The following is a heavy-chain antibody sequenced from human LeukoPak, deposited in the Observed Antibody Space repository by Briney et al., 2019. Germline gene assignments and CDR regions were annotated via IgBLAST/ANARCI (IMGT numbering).Heavy chain of an antibody. CDR2: INHSGST. CDR3: ARVGTATDPGDY. D-gene: IGHD1-14*01. V-gene: IGHV4-34*01. Sequence: PSETLSLTCAAYGGSFSGYYWSWIRQPPGKGLEWIGEINHSGSTNYNPSLKSRVTISVDTSKNQFSLKLSSVTAADTAVYYCARVGTATDPGDYWGQGTLVTVSS. CDR1: GGSFSGYY. J-gene: IGHJ4*02.